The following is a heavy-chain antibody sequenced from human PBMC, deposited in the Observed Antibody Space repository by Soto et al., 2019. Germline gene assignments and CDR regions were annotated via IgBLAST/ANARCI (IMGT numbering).Heavy chain of an antibody. CDR1: GFTFTSSA. J-gene: IGHJ4*02. V-gene: IGHV1-58*02. Sequence: QMQLVQSGPEVKKPGTSVKVSCKASGFTFTSSAMQWVRQARGQRLEWIGWIVVGSGHTNYAQKFQERVTITRDMSTSTAYMELSSLRSEDTAXYYCAADSRYCSGGXCEDYWGQGTLVAVSS. CDR2: IVVGSGHT. D-gene: IGHD2-15*01. CDR3: AADSRYCSGGXCEDY.